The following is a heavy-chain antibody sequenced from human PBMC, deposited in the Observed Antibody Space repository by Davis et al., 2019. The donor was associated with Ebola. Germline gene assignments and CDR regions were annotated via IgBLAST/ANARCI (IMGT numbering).Heavy chain of an antibody. Sequence: SETLSLTCAVSGGSISSSNWWSWVRQPPGKGLEWIGEIYHSGSTNYNPSLKSRVTISVDKSKNQFSLKLSSVTAADTAVYYCARDLGWSTVYGAFDNWGQGTMVTVSS. CDR1: GGSISSSNW. V-gene: IGHV4-4*02. J-gene: IGHJ3*02. CDR3: ARDLGWSTVYGAFDN. CDR2: IYHSGST. D-gene: IGHD6-19*01.